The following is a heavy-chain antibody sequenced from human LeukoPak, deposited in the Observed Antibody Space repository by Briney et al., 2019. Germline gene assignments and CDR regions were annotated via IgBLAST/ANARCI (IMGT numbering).Heavy chain of an antibody. V-gene: IGHV3-66*01. D-gene: IGHD2-21*01. Sequence: GGSLRLSCAASGFTFSSYEMNWVRQAPGKGLEWVSLIYTGGTTHYAESVKGRFTISRDNYKNTVYLQMNSLRGEETAVYYCWGDSRAVHWGGPTYFDHWGQGILVTVYS. CDR3: WGDSRAVHWGGPTYFDH. CDR1: GFTFSSYE. J-gene: IGHJ4*02. CDR2: IYTGGTT.